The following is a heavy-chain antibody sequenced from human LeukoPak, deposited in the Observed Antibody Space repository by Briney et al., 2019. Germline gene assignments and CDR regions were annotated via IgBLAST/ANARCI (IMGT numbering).Heavy chain of an antibody. CDR3: ARDDPESGRFDH. J-gene: IGHJ4*02. Sequence: ASVKVSCKVSGYIFTSYALNWVRQAPGQGLEWLGWINTNTGHPTYAQGFRGRFVLSLDTSVSTAYLQISSLKTEDSAVYYCARDDPESGRFDHWGQGTLVTVSS. CDR1: GYIFTSYA. D-gene: IGHD3-10*01. V-gene: IGHV7-4-1*02. CDR2: INTNTGHP.